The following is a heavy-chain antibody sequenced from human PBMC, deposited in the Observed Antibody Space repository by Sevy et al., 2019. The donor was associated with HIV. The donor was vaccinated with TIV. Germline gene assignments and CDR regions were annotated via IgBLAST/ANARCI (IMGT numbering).Heavy chain of an antibody. V-gene: IGHV3-48*02. CDR2: ISSSSSTM. J-gene: IGHJ4*02. CDR3: ARMGGITIFGVVTYFDY. D-gene: IGHD3-3*01. Sequence: GGSLRLSCAASGFTFSSYSMNWVRQAPGKGLEWVSYISSSSSTMYYADSVKGRFTISRDNAKNSLYLQMNSLRDEDTAVYYCARMGGITIFGVVTYFDYWGQGTLVTVSS. CDR1: GFTFSSYS.